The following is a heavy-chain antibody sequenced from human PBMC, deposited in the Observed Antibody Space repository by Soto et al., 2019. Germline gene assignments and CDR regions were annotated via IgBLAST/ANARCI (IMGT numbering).Heavy chain of an antibody. V-gene: IGHV4-34*01. CDR3: ARESEDLTSNFDY. J-gene: IGHJ4*02. CDR2: INHVGIT. CDR1: GGSFRGFY. Sequence: PSETLSLTCAVSGGSFRGFYWTWIRQSPGKGLEWLGDINHVGITKYNPSLKSRVSIPVDTSKSQFSLKLSSVTAADTAVYYCARESEDLTSNFDYWGQGTLVTVSS.